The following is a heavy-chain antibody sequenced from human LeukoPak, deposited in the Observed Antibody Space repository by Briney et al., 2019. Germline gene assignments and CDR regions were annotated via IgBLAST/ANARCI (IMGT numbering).Heavy chain of an antibody. J-gene: IGHJ4*02. CDR2: ISSSGSTI. Sequence: GGSLRLPCAASGFTFSDYYMSWIRQAPGKGLEWVSYISSSGSTIYYAGSVKGRFTISRDNAKNSLYLQMNSLRAEDTAVYYCARSAQTYYYGSGSFDWGQGTLVTVSS. CDR1: GFTFSDYY. D-gene: IGHD3-10*01. CDR3: ARSAQTYYYGSGSFD. V-gene: IGHV3-11*01.